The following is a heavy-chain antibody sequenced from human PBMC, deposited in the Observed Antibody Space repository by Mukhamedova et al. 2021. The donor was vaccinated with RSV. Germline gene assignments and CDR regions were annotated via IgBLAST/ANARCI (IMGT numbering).Heavy chain of an antibody. D-gene: IGHD3-16*01. J-gene: IGHJ4*02. Sequence: DSVKGRFTISRDNAKNTLYLQMSSLRVEDTAVHYCARELGTAWGSLDSWGQG. V-gene: IGHV3-21*06. CDR3: ARELGTAWGSLDS.